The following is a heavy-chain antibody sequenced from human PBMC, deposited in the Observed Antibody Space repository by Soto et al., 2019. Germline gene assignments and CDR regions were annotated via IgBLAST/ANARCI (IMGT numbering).Heavy chain of an antibody. V-gene: IGHV3-21*01. D-gene: IGHD6-13*01. J-gene: IGHJ3*02. CDR2: ISSSSSYI. Sequence: GGSLRLSCAASGFTFSSYSMNWVRQAPGKGLEWVSSISSSSSYIYYADSVKGRFTISRDNAKNSLYLQMNSLRAEDTAVYYCARDRVAEAGRQHAFDIWGQGTMVTVSS. CDR3: ARDRVAEAGRQHAFDI. CDR1: GFTFSSYS.